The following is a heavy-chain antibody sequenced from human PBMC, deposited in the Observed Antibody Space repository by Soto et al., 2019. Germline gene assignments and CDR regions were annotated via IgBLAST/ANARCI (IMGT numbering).Heavy chain of an antibody. CDR3: ARPPPLITMIHLYGMDV. Sequence: SVKVSCKASGGTFSSYAISWVRQAPGQGLEWMGGIIPIFGTANYAQKFQGRVTITADKSTSTAYMELSSLRSEDTAVYYCARPPPLITMIHLYGMDVRGQGTTVTVS. J-gene: IGHJ6*01. D-gene: IGHD3-22*01. CDR2: IIPIFGTA. CDR1: GGTFSSYA. V-gene: IGHV1-69*06.